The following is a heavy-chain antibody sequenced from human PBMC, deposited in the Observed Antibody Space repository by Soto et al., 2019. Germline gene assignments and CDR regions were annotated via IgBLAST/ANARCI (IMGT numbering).Heavy chain of an antibody. CDR3: AKDSAPRLEWLYYYYYGMDV. CDR1: GFTFDDYT. CDR2: ISWDGGST. Sequence: GGSLRLSCAASGFTFDDYTMHWVRQAPGKGLEWVSLISWDGGSTYYADSVKGRFTISRDNSKNSLYLQMNSLRTEDTALYYCAKDSAPRLEWLYYYYYGMDVWGQGTTVTVSS. J-gene: IGHJ6*02. D-gene: IGHD3-3*01. V-gene: IGHV3-43*01.